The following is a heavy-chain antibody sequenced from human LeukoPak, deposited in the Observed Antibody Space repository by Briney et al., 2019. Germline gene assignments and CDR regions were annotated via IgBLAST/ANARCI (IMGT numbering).Heavy chain of an antibody. J-gene: IGHJ4*02. Sequence: ASVKVSCKASGYTFTSYYMHWVRQTPGQGLEWMGIINPSGGSTSYAQKFQGRVTMTRNTSISTAYMELSSLRSEDTAVYYCAQQQLGSAYYFDYWGQGTLVTVSS. V-gene: IGHV1-46*01. D-gene: IGHD6-13*01. CDR2: INPSGGST. CDR3: AQQQLGSAYYFDY. CDR1: GYTFTSYY.